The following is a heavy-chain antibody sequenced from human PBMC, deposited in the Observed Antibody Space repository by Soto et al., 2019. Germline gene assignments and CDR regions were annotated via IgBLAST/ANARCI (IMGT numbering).Heavy chain of an antibody. CDR2: IIPIFGTA. J-gene: IGHJ6*02. Sequence: GASVKVSCKASGGTFSSYAISWVRQAPGQGLEWMGGIIPIFGTANYAQKFQGRVTITADESTSTAYMELSSLRSEDTAVYYCARKKDFWSGTYYYGMDVWGQGTTVTVS. V-gene: IGHV1-69*13. CDR1: GGTFSSYA. CDR3: ARKKDFWSGTYYYGMDV. D-gene: IGHD3-3*01.